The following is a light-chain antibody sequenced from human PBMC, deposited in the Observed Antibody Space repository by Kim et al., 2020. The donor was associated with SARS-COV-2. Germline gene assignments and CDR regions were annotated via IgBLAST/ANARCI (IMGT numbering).Light chain of an antibody. Sequence: SYELTQPPSVSVSPGQTARITCSGDALPKQYAYWYQQKPGQAPVLVIYKDSERPSGIPERLSGSSSGTTVTLTISGVQAEDEADYYCQSADSSGTWVFGG. CDR2: KDS. J-gene: IGLJ3*02. CDR3: QSADSSGTWV. CDR1: ALPKQY. V-gene: IGLV3-25*03.